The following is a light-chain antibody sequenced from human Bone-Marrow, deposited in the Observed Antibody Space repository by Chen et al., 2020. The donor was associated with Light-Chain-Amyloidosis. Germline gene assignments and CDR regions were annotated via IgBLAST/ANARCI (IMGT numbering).Light chain of an antibody. Sequence: EIVLTQSPGTLSLSPGERATLSCRASQSVGSTYVAWYQQKPGQAHRVLIYSASSRATDISDRFRGSGCGTDFALTINRLEREDLACHFCQQSDSFPWTFGQGTNVEIK. V-gene: IGKV3-20*01. J-gene: IGKJ1*01. CDR3: QQSDSFPWT. CDR1: QSVGSTY. CDR2: SAS.